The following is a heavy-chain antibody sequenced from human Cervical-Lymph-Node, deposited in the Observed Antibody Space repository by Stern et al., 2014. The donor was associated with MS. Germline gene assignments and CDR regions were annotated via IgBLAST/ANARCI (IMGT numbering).Heavy chain of an antibody. CDR1: GASFTDYY. CDR3: ARGGRMASMFY. CDR2: IYSSGST. V-gene: IGHV4-59*01. D-gene: IGHD5-24*01. J-gene: IGHJ4*02. Sequence: QLQLQESGTGLVKPSETLSLTCNVSGASFTDYYWSWIRQPPGKGLEWIGDIYSSGSTNYSPSLKRLVTISIDTSKSQFSLNLQSVTAADTAVYYCARGGRMASMFYWGQGTLVTVSS.